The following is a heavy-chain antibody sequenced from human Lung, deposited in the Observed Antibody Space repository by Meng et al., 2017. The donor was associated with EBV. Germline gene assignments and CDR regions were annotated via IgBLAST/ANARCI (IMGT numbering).Heavy chain of an antibody. CDR2: INHSGHT. V-gene: IGHV4-34*01. J-gene: IGHJ4*02. CDR1: SGSFRAYY. Sequence: QARLHQWGEGVLRPWGTLACRCGFSSGSFRAYYWSWIRQSPERGLEWIGEINHSGHTNYTPSLKSRVTISLDTSKNQFSLNLSSVTAADTAVYYCARGRQIGWQGGDFAYWSQGTLVTVSS. CDR3: ARGRQIGWQGGDFAY. D-gene: IGHD2-15*01.